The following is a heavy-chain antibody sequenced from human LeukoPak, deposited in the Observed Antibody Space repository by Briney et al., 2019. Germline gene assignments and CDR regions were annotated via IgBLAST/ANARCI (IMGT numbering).Heavy chain of an antibody. CDR2: ISSSGTTI. D-gene: IGHD3-10*01. CDR3: AREQVRDLGYFDY. Sequence: PGGSLRLSCAASGFTFRTSGMNWVRQAPGKGLAWVSYISSSGTTISYAQSVKGRFTITRDNSKNTLYLQMNSLRAEDTAVYYCAREQVRDLGYFDYWGQGTLVTVSS. V-gene: IGHV3-48*01. CDR1: GFTFRTSG. J-gene: IGHJ4*02.